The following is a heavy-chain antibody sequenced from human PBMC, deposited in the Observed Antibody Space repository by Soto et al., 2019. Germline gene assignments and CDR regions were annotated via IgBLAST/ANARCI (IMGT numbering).Heavy chain of an antibody. V-gene: IGHV1-69*13. D-gene: IGHD6-19*01. Sequence: SVKVSCKASGGTFSSYAISWVRQAPGQGLEWMGGIISIFGTANYAQKFQGRVTITADESTSTAYMELSSLRSEDTAVYYCARDWYSSGPFDPWGQGTLVTVSS. CDR1: GGTFSSYA. CDR2: IISIFGTA. CDR3: ARDWYSSGPFDP. J-gene: IGHJ5*02.